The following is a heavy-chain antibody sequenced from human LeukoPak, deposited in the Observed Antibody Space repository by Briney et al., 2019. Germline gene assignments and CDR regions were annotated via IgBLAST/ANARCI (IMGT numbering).Heavy chain of an antibody. Sequence: GGSLRLSCAASGFTFSSYAMSWVRQAPGKGLEWVSAISGSGGSTYYADSVKGRFTISRDNPKNTLYLQMNSLRAEDTAVYYCAKGNDYYYGSGSYYYWGQGTLVTVSS. J-gene: IGHJ4*02. CDR1: GFTFSSYA. D-gene: IGHD3-10*01. V-gene: IGHV3-23*01. CDR2: ISGSGGST. CDR3: AKGNDYYYGSGSYYY.